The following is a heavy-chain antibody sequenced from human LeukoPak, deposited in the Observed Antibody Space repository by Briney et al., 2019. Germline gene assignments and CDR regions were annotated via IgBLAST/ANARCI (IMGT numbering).Heavy chain of an antibody. V-gene: IGHV4-59*01. CDR1: GGSISSYY. J-gene: IGHJ6*02. CDR2: IYYSGST. CDR3: ATQTSWIQQFGYYYYGMDV. Sequence: SETLSLTCTVSGGSISSYYWSWIRQPPGKGLEWIGYIYYSGSTNYNPSLKSRVTISVDTSKNQFSLKLSSVTAADTAVYYCATQTSWIQQFGYYYYGMDVRGQGTTVTVSS. D-gene: IGHD5-18*01.